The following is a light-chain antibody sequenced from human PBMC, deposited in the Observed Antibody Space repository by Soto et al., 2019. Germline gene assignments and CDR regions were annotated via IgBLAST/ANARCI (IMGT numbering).Light chain of an antibody. Sequence: EIVMTQSPSTLAVSPGERATLSCRASQSVSRNLAWYQQKPGQSPRPLIYDASTRATGVPARFSGNGSGTEFTLTISSLQSEDFAVYSCQQRSNSPLTFGQGTRLEIK. CDR3: QQRSNSPLT. V-gene: IGKV3-15*01. CDR2: DAS. J-gene: IGKJ5*01. CDR1: QSVSRN.